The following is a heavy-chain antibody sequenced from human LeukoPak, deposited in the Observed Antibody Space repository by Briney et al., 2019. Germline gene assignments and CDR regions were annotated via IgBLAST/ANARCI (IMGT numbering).Heavy chain of an antibody. CDR1: GESFSGRY. CDR3: ARHGPGDRRAFDI. D-gene: IGHD3-10*01. V-gene: IGHV4-34*01. CDR2: INHRGST. Sequence: SETLSLTCAVYGESFSGRYGSWIRQPPGKGLEWIGEINHRGSTSYSPSLKDRVTISVDTSKNQLSLTLSSVTAADTAVYQCARHGPGDRRAFDIWGQGTMVTVSS. J-gene: IGHJ3*02.